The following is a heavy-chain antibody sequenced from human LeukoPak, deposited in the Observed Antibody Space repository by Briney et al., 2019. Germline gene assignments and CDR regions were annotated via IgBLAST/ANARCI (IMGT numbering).Heavy chain of an antibody. CDR2: ISGSGGST. CDR1: GFTFSTYA. Sequence: GGSLRLSCAASGFTFSTYARNWVRQAPGRGLEWVSAISGSGGSTYYADSVKGRFTTSRDNSKNTLYLQMNSLRAEDTAVYYCAKDLAGSGSYSFDYWGQGTLVTVSS. D-gene: IGHD1-26*01. J-gene: IGHJ4*02. V-gene: IGHV3-23*01. CDR3: AKDLAGSGSYSFDY.